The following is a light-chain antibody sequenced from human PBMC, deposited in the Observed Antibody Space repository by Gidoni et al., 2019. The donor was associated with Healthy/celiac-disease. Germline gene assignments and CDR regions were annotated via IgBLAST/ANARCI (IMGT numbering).Light chain of an antibody. CDR1: SSNIGAGYD. CDR2: GNS. CDR3: QSYDSSLSAPYV. V-gene: IGLV1-40*01. J-gene: IGLJ1*01. Sequence: QYVLTQPPSVSGAPGQSVTISCTGSSSNIGAGYDVHWYQQLPGTAPKLLIYGNSNRPAGVPDRFSGSKSGTSASLAITGLQAEDEADYYCQSYDSSLSAPYVFGTGTKVTVL.